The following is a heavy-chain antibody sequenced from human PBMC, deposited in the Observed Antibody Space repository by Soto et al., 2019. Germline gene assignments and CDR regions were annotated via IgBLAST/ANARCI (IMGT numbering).Heavy chain of an antibody. Sequence: EVPLVESGGGLVQPGRSLRLSFAASGFTFDDYAMHWVRQAPGKGLEWVSGISWNSGSIGYADSVKGRFTISRDNAKNSLYLQMNSLRAEDTALYYCAKSRYFEGMDVWGQGTTVTVSS. CDR1: GFTFDDYA. J-gene: IGHJ6*02. CDR2: ISWNSGSI. V-gene: IGHV3-9*01. CDR3: AKSRYFEGMDV. D-gene: IGHD3-9*01.